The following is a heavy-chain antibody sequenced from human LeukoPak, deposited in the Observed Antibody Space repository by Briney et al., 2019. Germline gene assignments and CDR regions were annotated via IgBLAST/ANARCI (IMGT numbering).Heavy chain of an antibody. D-gene: IGHD3-22*01. V-gene: IGHV1-46*01. J-gene: IGHJ4*02. CDR2: INPSGGST. CDR3: ARDQHYYDSSGYQTWHFDY. CDR1: GYTFTSYY. Sequence: ASVKVSCKASGYTFTSYYMHWVRQAPGQGLEWMGIINPSGGSTSYAQKFQGRVTMTRDMSTSTVYMELSSLRSEDTAVYYCARDQHYYDSSGYQTWHFDYWGQGTLVTVSS.